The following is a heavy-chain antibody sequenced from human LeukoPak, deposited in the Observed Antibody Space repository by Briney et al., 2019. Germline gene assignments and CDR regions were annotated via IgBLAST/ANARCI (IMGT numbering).Heavy chain of an antibody. CDR2: ISGSGDRT. J-gene: IGHJ4*02. Sequence: QTGGFLRLSCAASGFTFSYYGMNWVRQAPGKGLEWVSGISGSGDRTYYEDSVKGRFTISRDNYKNTLYLQMNSLRAEDTAVYYCAKLRDSSGYLYYFDYWGQGTLVTVSS. CDR1: GFTFSYYG. V-gene: IGHV3-23*01. CDR3: AKLRDSSGYLYYFDY. D-gene: IGHD3-22*01.